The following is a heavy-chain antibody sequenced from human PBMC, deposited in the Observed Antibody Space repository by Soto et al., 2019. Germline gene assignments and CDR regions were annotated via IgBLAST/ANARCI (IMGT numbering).Heavy chain of an antibody. Sequence: GGSLRLSCAASGFTFSSYGMHWVRQAPGKGLEWVAVISYDGSNKYYADSVKGRFTISRDNSKNTLYLQMNSLRAEDTAVYYCAKGLIMITFGGVIGHDAFDIWGQGTMVTVSS. J-gene: IGHJ3*02. CDR1: GFTFSSYG. CDR2: ISYDGSNK. V-gene: IGHV3-30*18. D-gene: IGHD3-16*02. CDR3: AKGLIMITFGGVIGHDAFDI.